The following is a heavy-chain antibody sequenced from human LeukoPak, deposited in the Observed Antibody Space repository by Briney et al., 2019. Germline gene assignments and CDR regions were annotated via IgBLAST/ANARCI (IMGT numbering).Heavy chain of an antibody. Sequence: ASVKVSCKASGYTFTGYYMHWVRQAPGQGLEWMGIINPSGGSTSYAQKFQGRVTMTRDMSTSTVYMELSSLRSEDTAVYYCASAREARGFAFDTWGQGTMVTVSS. CDR1: GYTFTGYY. V-gene: IGHV1-46*01. J-gene: IGHJ3*02. CDR3: ASAREARGFAFDT. D-gene: IGHD3-16*01. CDR2: INPSGGST.